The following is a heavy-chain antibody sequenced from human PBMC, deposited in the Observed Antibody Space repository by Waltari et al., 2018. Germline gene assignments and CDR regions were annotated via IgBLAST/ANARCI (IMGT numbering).Heavy chain of an antibody. D-gene: IGHD6-13*01. V-gene: IGHV4-39*01. J-gene: IGHJ3*02. Sequence: QVQLQQWGAGLLKPSETLSLTCGVYGGSISSSSYYWGWIRQPPGKGLEWIGSIYYSGSTYYNPSLKSRVTISVDTSKNQFSLKLSSVTAADTAVYYCARQDSLGIAAADAFDIWGQGTMVTVSS. CDR3: ARQDSLGIAAADAFDI. CDR1: GGSISSSSYY. CDR2: IYYSGST.